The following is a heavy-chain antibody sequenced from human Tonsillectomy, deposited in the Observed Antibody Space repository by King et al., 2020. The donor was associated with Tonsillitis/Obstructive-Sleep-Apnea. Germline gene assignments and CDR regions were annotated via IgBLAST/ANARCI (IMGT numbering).Heavy chain of an antibody. Sequence: QLVQSGAEVKKPGSSVKVSCKASGGTFSSYAISWVRQAPGQGLEWMGGIIPIFGTANYAQKFQGRVTITADESTSTAYMELSSLRSEDTAVYYCASRSITIFGVVMYDNWCDPWGQGTLVTVSA. CDR3: ASRSITIFGVVMYDNWCDP. CDR1: GGTFSSYA. CDR2: IIPIFGTA. J-gene: IGHJ5*02. V-gene: IGHV1-69*01. D-gene: IGHD3-3*01.